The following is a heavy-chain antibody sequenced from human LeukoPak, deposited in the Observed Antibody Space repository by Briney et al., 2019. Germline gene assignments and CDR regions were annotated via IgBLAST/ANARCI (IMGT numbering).Heavy chain of an antibody. CDR2: NIPIFGTA. D-gene: IGHD3-22*01. V-gene: IGHV1-69*13. J-gene: IGHJ5*02. CDR1: GGTFSSYA. CDR3: ARGPNYYDSSGYYPNWFDP. Sequence: SVKVSCKASGGTFSSYAISWVRQAPGQGLEWMGGNIPIFGTANYAQKFQGRVTITADESTSTAYMELSSLRSEDTAVYYCARGPNYYDSSGYYPNWFDPWGQGTLVTVSS.